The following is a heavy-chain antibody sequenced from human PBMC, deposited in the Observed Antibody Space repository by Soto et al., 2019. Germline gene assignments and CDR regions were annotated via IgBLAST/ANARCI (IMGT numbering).Heavy chain of an antibody. D-gene: IGHD3-10*01. CDR1: GFIISSNN. CDR3: ARNKPGNYGMDV. J-gene: IGHJ6*02. Sequence: EVQLEDTGGGLIQPGGSLRLSCAASGFIISSNNMNWVRQAPGKGLEWVSFIYSGDSTSYAGSVKGRFTISRDNSKNTVFLQMNSLRAEDTAVYYCARNKPGNYGMDVWGRGTTVTVSS. V-gene: IGHV3-53*02. CDR2: IYSGDST.